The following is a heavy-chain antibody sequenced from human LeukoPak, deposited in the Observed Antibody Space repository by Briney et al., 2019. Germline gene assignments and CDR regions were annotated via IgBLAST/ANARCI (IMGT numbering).Heavy chain of an antibody. Sequence: GGSLRLSCAASGFTFTTYWMAWVRQAPGKGLEWLGNIKRDGSGAYYVDYVKGRFTISRDNAKNSLFLQMNSLRAEDTAVYYCARAGYNSGYDYWGQGTLVTVSS. CDR2: IKRDGSGA. V-gene: IGHV3-7*05. J-gene: IGHJ4*02. CDR3: ARAGYNSGYDY. D-gene: IGHD6-19*01. CDR1: GFTFTTYW.